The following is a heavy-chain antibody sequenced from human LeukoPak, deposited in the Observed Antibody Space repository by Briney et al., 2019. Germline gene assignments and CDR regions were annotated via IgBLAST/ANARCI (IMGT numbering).Heavy chain of an antibody. D-gene: IGHD6-13*01. Sequence: GASVKVSCKASGYTFTGYYMHWVRQAPGQGLEWMGWINPNSGGTNYAQKFQGRVTMTRDTSISTAYMELSRLRSDDTAVYYCARDRRSAAGRLDYWGQGTLVTVSS. V-gene: IGHV1-2*02. CDR3: ARDRRSAAGRLDY. CDR1: GYTFTGYY. CDR2: INPNSGGT. J-gene: IGHJ4*02.